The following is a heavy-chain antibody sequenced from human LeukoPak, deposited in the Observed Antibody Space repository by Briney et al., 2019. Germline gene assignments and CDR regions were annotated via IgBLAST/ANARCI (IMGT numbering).Heavy chain of an antibody. CDR1: GFTFSNYG. CDR3: ARGTVTETRGYYYYGMDV. J-gene: IGHJ6*02. CDR2: ISYDGSNK. D-gene: IGHD4-17*01. Sequence: GGSLRLSCAASGFTFSNYGMHSVRQAPGKGLEWVTVISYDGSNKYYADSVKGRFTISRDNSKNTLYLQMNSLRAEDTAVYYCARGTVTETRGYYYYGMDVWGQGTTVTVSS. V-gene: IGHV3-30*03.